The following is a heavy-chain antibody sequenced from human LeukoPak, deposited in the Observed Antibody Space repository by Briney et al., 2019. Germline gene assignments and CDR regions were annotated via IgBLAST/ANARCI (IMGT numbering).Heavy chain of an antibody. V-gene: IGHV3-21*01. CDR2: ISSGSGYI. D-gene: IGHD3-22*01. CDR1: GFTFSSYS. CDR3: ARGYYYDSSGYWAPFDY. J-gene: IGHJ4*02. Sequence: PGGSLRLSCAASGFTFSSYSMNWVRQAPGKGLEWVSSISSGSGYIYYADSVKGRFTISRDNAKNSLYLQMNSLRAEDKAVDYSARGYYYDSSGYWAPFDYWGQGTLVTVSS.